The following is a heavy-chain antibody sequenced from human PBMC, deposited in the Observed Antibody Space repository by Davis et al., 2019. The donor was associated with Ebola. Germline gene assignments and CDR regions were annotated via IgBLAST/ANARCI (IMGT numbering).Heavy chain of an antibody. CDR1: GLTFTNYW. CDR2: IKGDGSEK. CDR3: ASEGFGGGSF. Sequence: PGGSLRLSCAASGLTFTNYWMDWVRQAPGKGLEWVANIKGDGSEKNYVDSVRGRFTVSRDDAKNSLFLQMNSLRAEDTAVYFCASEGFGGGSFWGQGILVTVSS. J-gene: IGHJ4*01. D-gene: IGHD3-16*01. V-gene: IGHV3-7*03.